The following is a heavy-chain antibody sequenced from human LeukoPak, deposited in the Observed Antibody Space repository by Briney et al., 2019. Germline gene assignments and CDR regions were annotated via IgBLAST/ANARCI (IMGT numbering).Heavy chain of an antibody. CDR3: ARRMITFGGVIAN. V-gene: IGHV1-8*01. CDR2: MNPNSGNT. J-gene: IGHJ4*02. CDR1: GYTFTSYD. D-gene: IGHD3-16*02. Sequence: ESSVKVSCKASGYTFTSYDINWVRQATGQGLEWMGWMNPNSGNTGYAQKFQGRVTMTRNTSISTAYMELSSLRSEDTAVYYCARRMITFGGVIANWGQGSLVTASS.